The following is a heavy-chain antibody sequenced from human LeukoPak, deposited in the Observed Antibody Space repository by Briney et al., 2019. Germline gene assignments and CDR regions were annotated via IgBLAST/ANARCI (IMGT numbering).Heavy chain of an antibody. J-gene: IGHJ5*02. CDR3: ARDMTDWWFDP. CDR1: GGTFSSYA. D-gene: IGHD3-9*01. CDR2: INPSGGST. V-gene: IGHV1-46*01. Sequence: ASVKVSCKASGGTFSSYAISWVRQAPGQGFEWMGIINPSGGSTNYAQKFQGRVTMTRDTSTSTVYMELSSLRSEDTAVYYCARDMTDWWFDPWGQGTLVTVSS.